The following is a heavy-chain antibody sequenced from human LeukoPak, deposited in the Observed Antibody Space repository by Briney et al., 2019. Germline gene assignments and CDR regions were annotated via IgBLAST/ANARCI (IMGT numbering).Heavy chain of an antibody. D-gene: IGHD5-24*01. V-gene: IGHV1-2*02. CDR1: GYTFTGYY. CDR3: ARIGRDGYSDYYYYYYMDV. J-gene: IGHJ6*03. CDR2: INPNSGGT. Sequence: ASVKVSCKASGYTFTGYYMHWVRQAPGQGLEWMGWINPNSGGTNYAQKFQGRVTMTRDTSISTAYMELSRLRSDDTAVYYCARIGRDGYSDYYYYYYMDVWGKGTTVTISS.